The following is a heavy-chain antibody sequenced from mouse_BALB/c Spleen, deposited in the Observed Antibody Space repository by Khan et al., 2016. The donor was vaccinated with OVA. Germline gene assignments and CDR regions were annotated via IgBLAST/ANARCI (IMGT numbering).Heavy chain of an antibody. CDR1: GYSFTSYY. D-gene: IGHD2-2*01. Sequence: VQLKQSGPELMKPGASVKISCKASGYSFTSYYLHWVMQSHGESLEWIGYVDPFSGGTTYNQKFKGKATLTVDKSSSTAYMHLSNLTSEDSVVYYCTRHGYVAWFTYWGQGTLVTVSA. CDR2: VDPFSGGT. CDR3: TRHGYVAWFTY. J-gene: IGHJ3*01. V-gene: IGHV1S135*01.